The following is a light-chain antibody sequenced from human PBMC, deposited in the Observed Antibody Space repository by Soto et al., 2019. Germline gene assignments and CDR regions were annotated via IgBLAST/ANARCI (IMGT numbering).Light chain of an antibody. Sequence: DIVMTQSPDSLAVSLGERATINCKSSQSVLYSSNNKNYLAWYQQKPGQPPKALIYWASTRESGVPDRFSGSGSGTDFTLTISSLQAEDVAVYYCQQFYSIPYTFGQGTKVEIK. V-gene: IGKV4-1*01. CDR2: WAS. CDR3: QQFYSIPYT. CDR1: QSVLYSSNNKNY. J-gene: IGKJ2*01.